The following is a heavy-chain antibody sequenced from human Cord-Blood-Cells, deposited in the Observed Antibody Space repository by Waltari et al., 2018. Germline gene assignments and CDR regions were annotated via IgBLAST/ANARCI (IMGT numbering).Heavy chain of an antibody. CDR1: GFTFTSSA. CDR3: AASEVVTAMNAFDI. V-gene: IGHV1-58*01. J-gene: IGHJ3*02. Sequence: QMQLVQSGPEVKKPGTSVKVSCKASGFTFTSSAVQWVRQARGQRLEWIGWIVVGSGNTNYAQKFQERVTITRDMSTSTAYMELSSLRSEDTAVCYCAASEVVTAMNAFDIWGQGTMVTVSS. CDR2: IVVGSGNT. D-gene: IGHD2-21*02.